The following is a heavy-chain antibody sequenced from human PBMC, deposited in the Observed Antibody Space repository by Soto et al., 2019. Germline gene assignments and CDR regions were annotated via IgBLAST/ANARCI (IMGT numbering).Heavy chain of an antibody. D-gene: IGHD2-2*01. CDR3: AKGRSSTSKSPDDC. CDR2: ISGSGGTT. CDR1: GFTFSSYA. J-gene: IGHJ4*02. V-gene: IGHV3-23*01. Sequence: GGSLRLSCAASGFTFSSYAMTWVRQAPGKGLEWVSAISGSGGTTYYADSVKGRFTISRDNSKNTLYLQMNSLRAEDTAVYYCAKGRSSTSKSPDDCWGQGTLVTVSS.